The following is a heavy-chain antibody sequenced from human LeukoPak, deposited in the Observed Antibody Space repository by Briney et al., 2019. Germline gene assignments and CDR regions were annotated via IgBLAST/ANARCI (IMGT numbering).Heavy chain of an antibody. J-gene: IGHJ3*02. CDR2: IYHSGST. Sequence: PSETLSLTCAVSGYSISSGHYWGWIRQPPGKGLEWIGSIYHSGSTYYNPSLKSRVTISVDTSKNQFSLKLSSVTAADTAVYYCARHQAGYSSSWQRRAFDIWGQGTMVTVSS. V-gene: IGHV4-38-2*01. D-gene: IGHD6-13*01. CDR3: ARHQAGYSSSWQRRAFDI. CDR1: GYSISSGHY.